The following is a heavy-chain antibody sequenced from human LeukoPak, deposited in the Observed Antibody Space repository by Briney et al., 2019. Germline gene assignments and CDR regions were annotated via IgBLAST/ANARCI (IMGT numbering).Heavy chain of an antibody. V-gene: IGHV4-61*03. D-gene: IGHD1-26*01. CDR1: GGSISSSSYY. Sequence: KPSETLSLTCTVSGGSISSSSYYWGWIRQPPGKGLEWIGHIYYSGSTNYNPSLKSRVTISVDTSKNHFSLKLSSVIAADTAVYYCARGGSYYDCWGQGTLVTVSS. J-gene: IGHJ4*02. CDR3: ARGGSYYDC. CDR2: IYYSGST.